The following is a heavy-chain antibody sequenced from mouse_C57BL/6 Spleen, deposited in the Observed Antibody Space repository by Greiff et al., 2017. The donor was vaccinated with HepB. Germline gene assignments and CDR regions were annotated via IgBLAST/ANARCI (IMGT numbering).Heavy chain of an antibody. CDR2: IDPSDSET. CDR1: GYTFTSYW. Sequence: QVQLQQPGAELVRPGSSVKLSCKASGYTFTSYWMHWVKQRPIQGLEWIGNIDPSDSETHYNQKFKDKATLTVDKSSSTAYMQLSSLTSEDSAVYYCARSYGNYEDWFAYWGQGTLVTVSA. V-gene: IGHV1-52*01. J-gene: IGHJ3*01. D-gene: IGHD2-1*01. CDR3: ARSYGNYEDWFAY.